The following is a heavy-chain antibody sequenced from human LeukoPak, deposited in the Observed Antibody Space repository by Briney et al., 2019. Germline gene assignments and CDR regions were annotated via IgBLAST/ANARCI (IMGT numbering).Heavy chain of an antibody. V-gene: IGHV4-39*01. CDR1: GGPISSTINF. CDR3: ARLESRGYCSSTSCFGAFHY. J-gene: IGHJ4*02. CDR2: ISYTGSA. D-gene: IGHD2-2*01. Sequence: PSETLSLTCTVSGGPISSTINFWSWIRQTPGKWLEWSGNISYTGSAYYNPSLKSRVTISVDTSQNPFSLKVNSVTAADTAIYYCARLESRGYCSSTSCFGAFHYWAQGTLVTVSS.